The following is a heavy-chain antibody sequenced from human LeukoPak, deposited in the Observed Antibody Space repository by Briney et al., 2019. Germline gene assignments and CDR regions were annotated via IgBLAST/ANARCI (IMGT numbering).Heavy chain of an antibody. CDR3: YTTSGGRPH. CDR1: GGSISSSGYY. V-gene: IGHV4-39*01. Sequence: SETLSLTCTVSGGSISSSGYYWGWIRQPPGKGLEWIGSMYYSGSTNYNPSVKSRVTISADTPRNQFSLNLSSVTAADTAVYYCYTTSGGRPHWGQGTLVTVSS. D-gene: IGHD2-2*02. CDR2: MYYSGST. J-gene: IGHJ4*02.